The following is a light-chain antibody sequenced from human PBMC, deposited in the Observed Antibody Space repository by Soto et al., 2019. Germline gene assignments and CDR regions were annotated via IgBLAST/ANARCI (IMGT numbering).Light chain of an antibody. CDR3: QQRSNWPPL. CDR2: DAS. Sequence: EIVLTQSPPTLSLSPGERATLSCRASQSVSNYLAWYQQKPGQAPRLLIYDASNRATNIPARFSGSGSGTDFTLTISSLEPEDFAVYYCQQRSNWPPLFGQGNKVEIK. J-gene: IGKJ2*01. CDR1: QSVSNY. V-gene: IGKV3-11*01.